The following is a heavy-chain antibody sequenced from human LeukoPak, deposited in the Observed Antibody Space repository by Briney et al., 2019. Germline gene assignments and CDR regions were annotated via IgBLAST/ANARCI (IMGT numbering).Heavy chain of an antibody. CDR2: ISYDGSNK. D-gene: IGHD2-15*01. V-gene: IGHV3-30*03. J-gene: IGHJ4*02. Sequence: GGSLRLSCAASGFTFSSYGMHWVRQAPGKGLEWVAVISYDGSNKYYADSVKGRFTISRENAKNSLYLQMNSLRAGDTAVYYCARASCGGSCYSDYYFDYWGQGTLVTVSS. CDR1: GFTFSSYG. CDR3: ARASCGGSCYSDYYFDY.